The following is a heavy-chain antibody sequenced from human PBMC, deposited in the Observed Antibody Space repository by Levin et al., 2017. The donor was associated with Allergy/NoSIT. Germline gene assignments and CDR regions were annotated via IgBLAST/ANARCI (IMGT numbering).Heavy chain of an antibody. CDR1: GFPFSRYS. Sequence: LSLTCAASGFPFSRYSMNWVRQAPGKGLEWVAAISDSSDYIYYADSVKGRFTISRDNAKSSLYLQMNSLTTDDTGVYYCARGPGDPWGQGTLVTVSS. CDR2: ISDSSDYI. J-gene: IGHJ5*02. V-gene: IGHV3-21*01. CDR3: ARGPGDP.